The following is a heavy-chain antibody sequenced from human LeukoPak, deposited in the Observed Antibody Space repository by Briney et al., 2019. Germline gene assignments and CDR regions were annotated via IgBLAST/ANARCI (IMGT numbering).Heavy chain of an antibody. D-gene: IGHD3-3*01. CDR1: GGSISSGGYY. V-gene: IGHV4-61*08. CDR2: IYYSGST. J-gene: IGHJ5*02. CDR3: ARGLDFWRNWFDP. Sequence: PSETLSLTCTVSGGSISSGGYYWSWIRQHPGKGLEWIGYIYYSGSTNYNPSLKSRVTISVDTSKNQFSLKLSSVTAADTAVYYCARGLDFWRNWFDPWGQGTLVTVSS.